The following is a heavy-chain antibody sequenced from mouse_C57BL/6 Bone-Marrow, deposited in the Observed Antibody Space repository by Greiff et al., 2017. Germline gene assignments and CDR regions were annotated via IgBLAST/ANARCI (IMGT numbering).Heavy chain of an antibody. D-gene: IGHD2-4*01. J-gene: IGHJ1*03. Sequence: VKLMESGPGLVAPSQSLSITCTVSGFSLTSYAISWVRQPPGKGLEWLGVIWTGGGTNYNSALKSRLSISKDNSKSQVFLKMKSLQTDDTARYYCARNDYDGDWYFDVWGTGTTVTVSS. CDR2: IWTGGGT. CDR3: ARNDYDGDWYFDV. CDR1: GFSLTSYA. V-gene: IGHV2-9-1*01.